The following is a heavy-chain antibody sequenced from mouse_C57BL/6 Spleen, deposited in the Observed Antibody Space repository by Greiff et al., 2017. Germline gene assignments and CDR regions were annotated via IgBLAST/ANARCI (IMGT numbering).Heavy chain of an antibody. CDR1: GYTFTDYE. V-gene: IGHV1-15*01. CDR2: IDPETGGT. CDR3: TSITTVVAPFAY. D-gene: IGHD1-1*01. J-gene: IGHJ3*01. Sequence: QVQLQQSGAELVRPGASVTLSCKASGYTFTDYEMHWVKQTPVHGLELIGAIDPETGGTAYNQKFKGKAILTADKSSSTAYMELRSLTSEDSAVYYCTSITTVVAPFAYWGQGTLVTVSA.